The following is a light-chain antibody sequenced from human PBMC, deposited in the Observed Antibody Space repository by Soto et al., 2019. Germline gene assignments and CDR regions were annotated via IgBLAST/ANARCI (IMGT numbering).Light chain of an antibody. Sequence: EIVMTQSPATLSVSPGERATLSCRASQSVSSNLAWYQQKPGQAPRLLIYGASTRATGIPARFSGSGSGTEFTLTISSLQSEDFAAYCCQQYSDWPQTFGQGTRLEIK. CDR3: QQYSDWPQT. CDR2: GAS. V-gene: IGKV3-15*01. J-gene: IGKJ5*01. CDR1: QSVSSN.